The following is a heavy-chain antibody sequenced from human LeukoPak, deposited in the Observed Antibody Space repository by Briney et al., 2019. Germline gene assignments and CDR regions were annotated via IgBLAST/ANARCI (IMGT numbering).Heavy chain of an antibody. Sequence: ASVKVSCKASGYTFTSYGISWVRQAPGQGLEWMGGIIPIFGTANYAQKFQGRVTITADESTSTAYMELSSLRSEDTAVYYCARDPGYSYGWYYFDYWGQGTLVTVSS. D-gene: IGHD5-18*01. CDR2: IIPIFGTA. J-gene: IGHJ4*02. V-gene: IGHV1-69*13. CDR1: GYTFTSYG. CDR3: ARDPGYSYGWYYFDY.